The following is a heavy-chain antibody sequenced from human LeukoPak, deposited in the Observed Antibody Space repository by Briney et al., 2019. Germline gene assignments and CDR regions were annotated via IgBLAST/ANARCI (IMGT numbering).Heavy chain of an antibody. J-gene: IGHJ4*02. CDR2: VYHSGDT. D-gene: IGHD2/OR15-2a*01. V-gene: IGHV4-4*02. CDR3: ARTNNVFYFFYF. CDR1: GAPLGSSNW. Sequence: SETLSHTCAVSGAPLGSSNWWRWVRQPPGKGLEWIGEVYHSGDTNYNPSLRSRVTTSVDASKMQSSRKLSSVTAADTAVYYCARTNNVFYFFYFCGQGTLVTVSS.